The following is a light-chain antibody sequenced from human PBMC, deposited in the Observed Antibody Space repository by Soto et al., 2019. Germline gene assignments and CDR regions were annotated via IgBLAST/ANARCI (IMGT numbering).Light chain of an antibody. CDR3: QQYAGSPLA. CDR2: GAS. CDR1: QSVSSTY. Sequence: EIVLTQSPGTLSLSPGERATLSCRARQSVSSTYLAWYQQRPGQAPRLLIYGASSRATGIPDRFSGSGSGTDFTLTISRLEPEDFAVYYCQQYAGSPLACGGGTKVEIK. J-gene: IGKJ4*01. V-gene: IGKV3-20*01.